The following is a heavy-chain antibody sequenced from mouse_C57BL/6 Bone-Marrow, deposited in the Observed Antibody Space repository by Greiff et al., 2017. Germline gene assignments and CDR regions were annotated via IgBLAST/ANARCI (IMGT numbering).Heavy chain of an antibody. J-gene: IGHJ4*01. Sequence: QVQLQQSGAELVRPGASVKLSCKASGYTFTDYYINWVKQRPGQGLEWIARIYPGSGNTYYNEKFKGKATLTAEKSSSTAYMQLSSLTSEDSAVYFCARYPYYSNWAMDCWGQGTSVTVSS. V-gene: IGHV1-76*01. CDR3: ARYPYYSNWAMDC. D-gene: IGHD2-5*01. CDR1: GYTFTDYY. CDR2: IYPGSGNT.